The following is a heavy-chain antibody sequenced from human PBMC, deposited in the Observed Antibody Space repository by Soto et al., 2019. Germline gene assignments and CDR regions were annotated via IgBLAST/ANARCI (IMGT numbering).Heavy chain of an antibody. D-gene: IGHD3-3*01. J-gene: IGHJ4*02. CDR1: GYTFSSHA. CDR3: AREERFLEWLFDY. V-gene: IGHV1-2*04. Sequence: GASVKVSCKASGYTFSSHATHWVRQAPGQRLEWMGWINGGNGDTNYAQKFQGWVTMTRDTSISTAYMELSRLRSDDTAVYYCAREERFLEWLFDYWGQGTLVTVSS. CDR2: INGGNGDT.